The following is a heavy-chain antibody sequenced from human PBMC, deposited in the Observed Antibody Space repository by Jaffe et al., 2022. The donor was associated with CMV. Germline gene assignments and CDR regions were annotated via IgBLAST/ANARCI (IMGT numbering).Heavy chain of an antibody. J-gene: IGHJ4*02. D-gene: IGHD1-26*01. V-gene: IGHV3-33*08. CDR1: GFTFSSYG. CDR2: IWYDGSNK. Sequence: QVQLVESGGGVVQPGRSLRLSCAASGFTFSSYGMHWVRQAPGKGLEWVAVIWYDGSNKYYADSVKGRFTISRDNSKNTLYLQMNSLRAEDTAVYYCAREHSGSYYERHFDYWGQGTLVTVSS. CDR3: AREHSGSYYERHFDY.